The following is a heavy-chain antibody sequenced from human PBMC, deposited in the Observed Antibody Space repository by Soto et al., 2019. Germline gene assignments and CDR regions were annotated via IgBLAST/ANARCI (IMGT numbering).Heavy chain of an antibody. CDR1: GGSIISYY. Sequence: SATLSLTCTVSGGSIISYYWSWIRHPPGKGLEWIGYIYFRGTTNYNPSLKSRVTMSADTSKNQFSLKLNSVTAADTAVYYCARMNYYDTSGYPFDYRGQGMMVTVS. CDR2: IYFRGTT. CDR3: ARMNYYDTSGYPFDY. V-gene: IGHV4-59*07. D-gene: IGHD3-22*01. J-gene: IGHJ4*02.